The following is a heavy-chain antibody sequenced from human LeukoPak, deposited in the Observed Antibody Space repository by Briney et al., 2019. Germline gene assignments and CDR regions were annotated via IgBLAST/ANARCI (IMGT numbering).Heavy chain of an antibody. V-gene: IGHV4-34*01. J-gene: IGHJ4*02. CDR2: IYYSGST. CDR3: ARVCYGSGSYSFDY. Sequence: SETLSLTCVVYGGSFSGYYWTWIRQPPGKGLEWIGSIYYSGSTYYNPSLKSRVTISVDTSKNQFSLKLSSVTAADTAVYYCARVCYGSGSYSFDYWGQGTLVTVSS. CDR1: GGSFSGYY. D-gene: IGHD3-10*01.